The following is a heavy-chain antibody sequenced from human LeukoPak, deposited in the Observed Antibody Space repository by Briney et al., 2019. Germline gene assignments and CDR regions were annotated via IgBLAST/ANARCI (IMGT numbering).Heavy chain of an antibody. Sequence: GGSLRLSCAASGFTFTSYAMSWVRQAPGKGLEWVSSISSSSSYIYYADSVKGRFTISRDNAKNSLYLQMNSLRAEDTAVYYCARDSGYSYGVAYYFDYWGQGTLVTVSS. D-gene: IGHD5-18*01. CDR1: GFTFTSYA. CDR2: ISSSSSYI. V-gene: IGHV3-21*01. J-gene: IGHJ4*02. CDR3: ARDSGYSYGVAYYFDY.